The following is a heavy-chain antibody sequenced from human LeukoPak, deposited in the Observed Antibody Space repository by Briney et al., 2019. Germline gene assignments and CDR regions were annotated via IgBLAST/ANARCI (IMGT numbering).Heavy chain of an antibody. D-gene: IGHD6-6*01. CDR3: ARGSIAARRVDY. CDR2: IYYSGST. Sequence: PSETLSLTCTVSGGSISSYYWSWIRQPPGKGLEWIGYIYYSGSTNYNPSLKSRVTISVDTSKNQFSLQLSSVTAADTAVYYCARGSIAARRVDYWGQGTLVTVSS. J-gene: IGHJ4*02. CDR1: GGSISSYY. V-gene: IGHV4-59*01.